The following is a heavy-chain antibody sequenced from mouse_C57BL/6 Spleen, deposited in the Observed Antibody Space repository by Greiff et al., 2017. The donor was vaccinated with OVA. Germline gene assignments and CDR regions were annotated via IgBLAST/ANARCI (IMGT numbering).Heavy chain of an antibody. CDR3: ARSYYGSTWDY. D-gene: IGHD1-1*01. CDR2: IDPSDSYT. V-gene: IGHV1-59*01. Sequence: QVQLKQPGAELVRPGTSVKLSCKASGYTFTSYWMHWVKQRPGQGLEWIGVIDPSDSYTNYNQKFKGKATLTVDTSSSTAYMQLSSLTSEDSAVYYCARSYYGSTWDYWGQGTTLTVSS. J-gene: IGHJ2*01. CDR1: GYTFTSYW.